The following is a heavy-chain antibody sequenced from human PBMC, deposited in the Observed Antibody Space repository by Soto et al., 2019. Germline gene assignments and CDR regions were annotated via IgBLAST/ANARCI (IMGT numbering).Heavy chain of an antibody. D-gene: IGHD2-15*01. V-gene: IGHV1-18*01. CDR2: ISAYNGNT. CDR3: ARDHCSGGSCYWWFDP. Sequence: GASVKVSCKASGYTFTSYGISWVRQAPGQGLEWMGWISAYNGNTNYAQKLQGRVTMTTDTSTSTAYMELRSLRSDDTAVYYCARDHCSGGSCYWWFDPWGQGTLVTVSS. J-gene: IGHJ5*02. CDR1: GYTFTSYG.